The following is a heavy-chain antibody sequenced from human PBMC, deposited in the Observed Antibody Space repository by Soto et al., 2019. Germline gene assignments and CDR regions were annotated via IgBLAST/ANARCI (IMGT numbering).Heavy chain of an antibody. CDR1: GSSMNGSY. Sequence: XETRSLTCSVSGSSMNGSYLSWIRQSPGWGMEWLGYVYYTGSTNYSPSLRSRVSISVDTSKNEFSLRLSSVTAADTAVYFCARSVAVPGAHIDYRGQVPQVTFSS. V-gene: IGHV4-59*01. J-gene: IGHJ4*02. CDR2: VYYTGST. CDR3: ARSVAVPGAHIDY. D-gene: IGHD6-19*01.